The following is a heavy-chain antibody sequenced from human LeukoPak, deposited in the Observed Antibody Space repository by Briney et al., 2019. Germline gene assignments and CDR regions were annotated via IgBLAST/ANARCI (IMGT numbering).Heavy chain of an antibody. CDR3: ARDLRAIPGYGMDV. CDR1: RFTFSSYS. CDR2: ISGSSSYI. Sequence: GGSLRLSCAASRFTFSSYSMNWVRQAPWKGLEWVSSISGSSSYIYYADSVEGRFTISRDNANNSLYLQMNSLRAEDTAVYYCARDLRAIPGYGMDVWGQGTTVTVSS. J-gene: IGHJ6*02. V-gene: IGHV3-21*01.